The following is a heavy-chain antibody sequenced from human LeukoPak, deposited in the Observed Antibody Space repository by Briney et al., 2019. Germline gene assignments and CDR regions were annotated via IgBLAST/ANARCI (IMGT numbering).Heavy chain of an antibody. CDR1: GFTFSYYA. CDR3: ARVQVTGTTGYYYYGMDV. CDR2: ISSDGSDK. V-gene: IGHV3-30-3*01. D-gene: IGHD1-7*01. Sequence: GGSLRLSCAASGFTFSYYAMHWVRQAPGKGLEWVAFISSDGSDKYYADSMKGRFTISRDNSKNTLYLQMTSLRGEDTAMYYCARVQVTGTTGYYYYGMDVWGQGTTVTVSS. J-gene: IGHJ6*02.